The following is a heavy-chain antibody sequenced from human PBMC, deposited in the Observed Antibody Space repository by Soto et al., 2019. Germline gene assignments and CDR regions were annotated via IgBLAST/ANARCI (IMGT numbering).Heavy chain of an antibody. V-gene: IGHV1-18*04. D-gene: IGHD3-3*01. Sequence: VASVKVSCKASGYTFTGYYMHWVRQAPGQGLEWMGWISANNGNTNYAQEFQGRVTMTTDTSTSTAYMELRSLRSDDTAVYYCARDPNYDFWNAYYAVDYWGQGTLVTVSS. J-gene: IGHJ4*02. CDR1: GYTFTGYY. CDR2: ISANNGNT. CDR3: ARDPNYDFWNAYYAVDY.